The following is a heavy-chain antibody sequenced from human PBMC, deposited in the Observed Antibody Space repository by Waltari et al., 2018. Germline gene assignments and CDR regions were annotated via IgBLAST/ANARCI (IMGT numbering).Heavy chain of an antibody. CDR2: IIPIFGTA. V-gene: IGHV1-69*12. CDR1: GGTFSSYA. J-gene: IGHJ4*02. CDR3: ASGSWGDFWSGYPHDY. D-gene: IGHD3-3*01. Sequence: QVQLVQSGAEVKKPGSSVKVSCKASGGTFSSYAISWLRQAPGQGLEWMGGIIPIFGTANDAQKFQGRVTSTADDSTSTAYMELSSLRSEDTAVYYCASGSWGDFWSGYPHDYWGQGTLVTVSS.